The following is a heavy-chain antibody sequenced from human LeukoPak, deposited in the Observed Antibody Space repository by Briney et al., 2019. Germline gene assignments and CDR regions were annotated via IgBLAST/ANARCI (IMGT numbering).Heavy chain of an antibody. CDR3: ARGAAYYDFWSGCYGALHHFDY. CDR1: GFTFSDYN. Sequence: GGSLRLSCAASGFTFSDYNMRWIRQAPGKGLEWVSSISRSGSTKYYADSVKGRFTISRDNAKNSLYLQMNSLRAEDTAVYYCARGAAYYDFWSGCYGALHHFDYWGQGTLVTVSS. CDR2: ISRSGSTK. D-gene: IGHD3-3*01. V-gene: IGHV3-11*04. J-gene: IGHJ4*02.